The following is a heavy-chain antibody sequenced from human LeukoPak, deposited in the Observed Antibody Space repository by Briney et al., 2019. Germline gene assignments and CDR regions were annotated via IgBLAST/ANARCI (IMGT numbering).Heavy chain of an antibody. D-gene: IGHD3-22*01. CDR3: TTVPYYYDNSGYYHGVFDY. Sequence: PGGSLRLSCAASGFXFSNAWITWVRQAPGKGLEWVGRIKSKTDGGTTDYAAPVKGRFTISKDDSKNTLYLQMNSLKTEDTAVYYCTTVPYYYDNSGYYHGVFDYWGQGTLVTVSS. V-gene: IGHV3-15*01. CDR1: GFXFSNAW. CDR2: IKSKTDGGTT. J-gene: IGHJ4*02.